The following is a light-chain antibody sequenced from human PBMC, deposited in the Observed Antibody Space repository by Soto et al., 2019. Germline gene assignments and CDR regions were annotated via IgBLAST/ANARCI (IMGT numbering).Light chain of an antibody. CDR2: AAS. CDR1: QGISNY. V-gene: IGKV1-27*01. Sequence: DIQMTQSPSSLSTSVGDRVTITCRASQGISNYLAWYQRKPGNVPKLLIYAASTLQSGVPSRFSGSGSGTDFTLTISSLQPEDVATYFCQRYDSAPYTFGQGNKLEI. CDR3: QRYDSAPYT. J-gene: IGKJ2*01.